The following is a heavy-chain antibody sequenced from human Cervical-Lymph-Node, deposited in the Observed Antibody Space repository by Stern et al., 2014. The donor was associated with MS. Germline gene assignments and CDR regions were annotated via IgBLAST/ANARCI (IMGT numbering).Heavy chain of an antibody. V-gene: IGHV1-69*01. CDR1: GGTFSSDA. CDR2: MIPIFQTA. Sequence: VKLVESGAEVKKPGSSMKVSCKASGGTFSSDAIGWGRQAPGQGIEWVRGMIPIFQTANYAQNFQGRVTITADQSTKTAYLELSSLTSGDTSMYFCASGTRSSWYFDFWGQGTLVTVST. D-gene: IGHD6-13*01. J-gene: IGHJ4*02. CDR3: ASGTRSSWYFDF.